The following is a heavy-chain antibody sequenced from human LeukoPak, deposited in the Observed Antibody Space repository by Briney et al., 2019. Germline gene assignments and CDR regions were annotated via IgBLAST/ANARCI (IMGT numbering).Heavy chain of an antibody. J-gene: IGHJ3*02. CDR3: ARAGGGYCSSTSCSYAFDI. V-gene: IGHV1-2*02. CDR1: GYTFTGYY. CDR2: INPNSGGT. D-gene: IGHD2-2*01. Sequence: GAPVKVSCKASGYTFTGYYMHWVRQAPGQGLEWMGWINPNSGGTNYAQKFQGRVTMTRDTSISTAYMELSRLRSDDTAVYYCARAGGGYCSSTSCSYAFDIWGQGTMVTVSS.